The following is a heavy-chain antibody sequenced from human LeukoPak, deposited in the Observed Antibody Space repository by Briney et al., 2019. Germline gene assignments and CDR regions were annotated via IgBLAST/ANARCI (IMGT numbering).Heavy chain of an antibody. CDR3: AREYYGDHIFDY. D-gene: IGHD4-17*01. Sequence: GGSLRLSCAASGFSFSVFWMHWVRQAPGKGPVWVSRIKTDGSITNYADSVKGRFTISRDNAKNTLYLQMNSLRAEDTAVYYCAREYYGDHIFDYWGQGTLVTVSS. V-gene: IGHV3-74*01. CDR1: GFSFSVFW. J-gene: IGHJ4*02. CDR2: IKTDGSIT.